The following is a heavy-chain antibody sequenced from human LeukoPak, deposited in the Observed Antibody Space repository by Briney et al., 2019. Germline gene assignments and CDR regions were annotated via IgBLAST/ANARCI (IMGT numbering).Heavy chain of an antibody. CDR2: ISYDGSNK. V-gene: IGHV3-30*04. CDR1: GFTFSSYA. J-gene: IGHJ6*03. D-gene: IGHD2-15*01. Sequence: QPGRSLRLSCAASGFTFSSYAMHWVRQAPGKGLEWVAVISYDGSNKYYADSVKGRFTISRDNSKNTLYLQMNSLRAEDTAVYYCAGEPWSYYYYYYYMDVWGKGTTVTISS. CDR3: AGEPWSYYYYYYYMDV.